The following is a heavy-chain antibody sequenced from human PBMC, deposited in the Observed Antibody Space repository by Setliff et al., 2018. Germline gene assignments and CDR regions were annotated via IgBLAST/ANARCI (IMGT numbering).Heavy chain of an antibody. CDR2: IHHSGKA. V-gene: IGHV4-38-2*01. D-gene: IGHD3-22*01. Sequence: SETLSLTCAVSGFSISSGYYWGWIRQPPGKGLEWIVNIHHSGKAYYNPSLKSRVTMSVDTSKNHVSLKLSSVTAADTAVYYCARAHTWSLPNDNSGYPGWFDHWGQGTLVTVSS. J-gene: IGHJ5*02. CDR3: ARAHTWSLPNDNSGYPGWFDH. CDR1: GFSISSGYY.